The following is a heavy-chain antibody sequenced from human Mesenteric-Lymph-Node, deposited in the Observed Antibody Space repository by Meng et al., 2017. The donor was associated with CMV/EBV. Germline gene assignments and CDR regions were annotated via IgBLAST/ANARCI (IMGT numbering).Heavy chain of an antibody. CDR3: ASFVVVPAAREQNWFDP. Sequence: GGSLRLSCAASGFTFSSYSMNWVRQAPGKGLEWVSSISSSSSYIYYADSVKGRFTISRDNAKNSLYLQMNSLRAEDTAVYYCASFVVVPAAREQNWFDPWGQGTLVTVSS. D-gene: IGHD2-2*01. V-gene: IGHV3-21*01. CDR1: GFTFSSYS. CDR2: ISSSSSYI. J-gene: IGHJ5*02.